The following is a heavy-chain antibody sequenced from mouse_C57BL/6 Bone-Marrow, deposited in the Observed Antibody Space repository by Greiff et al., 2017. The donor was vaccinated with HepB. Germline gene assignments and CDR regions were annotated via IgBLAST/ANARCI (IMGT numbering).Heavy chain of an antibody. CDR2: ISYDGSN. CDR3: ARRGNDYDDYAMDY. Sequence: DVKLQESGPGLVKPSQSLSLTCSVTGYSITSGYYWNWIRQFPGNKLEWMGYISYDGSNNYNPSLKNRISITRDTSKNQFFLKLNSVTTEDTATYYCARRGNDYDDYAMDYWGQGTSVTVSS. J-gene: IGHJ4*01. D-gene: IGHD2-4*01. CDR1: GYSITSGYY. V-gene: IGHV3-6*01.